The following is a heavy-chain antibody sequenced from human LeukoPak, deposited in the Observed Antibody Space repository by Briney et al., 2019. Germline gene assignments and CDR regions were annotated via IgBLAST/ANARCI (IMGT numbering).Heavy chain of an antibody. CDR1: GFTFTSYS. CDR2: INDNGGST. Sequence: PGGSLRLSCSASGFTFTSYSMHWARQAPGKGLEYVSAINDNGGSTYYGDSVKGRFTISRDNSKNTLYLQMSSLRGDDTAIYYCVSRTSSGWYDFWGQGTLVIVSS. V-gene: IGHV3-64D*09. J-gene: IGHJ5*01. D-gene: IGHD6-19*01. CDR3: VSRTSSGWYDF.